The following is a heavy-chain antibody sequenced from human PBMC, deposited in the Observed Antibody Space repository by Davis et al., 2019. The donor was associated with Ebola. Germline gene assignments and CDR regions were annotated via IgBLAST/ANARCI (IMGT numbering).Heavy chain of an antibody. V-gene: IGHV3-30*03. D-gene: IGHD3-22*01. CDR3: ARDAYYDSSGYRPYFDY. CDR2: ISYDGSNK. Sequence: GGSLRLSCAASGFTFSSYGMHWVRQAPGKGLEWVAVISYDGSNKYYADSVKGRFTISRDNSKNTLYLQMNSLRAEDTAVYYCARDAYYDSSGYRPYFDYWGQGTLVTVSS. CDR1: GFTFSSYG. J-gene: IGHJ4*02.